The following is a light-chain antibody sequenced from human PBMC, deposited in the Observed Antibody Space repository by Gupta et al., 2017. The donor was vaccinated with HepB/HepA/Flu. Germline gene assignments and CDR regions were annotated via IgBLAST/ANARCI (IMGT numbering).Light chain of an antibody. J-gene: IGKJ1*01. CDR1: QTISNW. CDR3: QYYKGYSWT. CDR2: ETS. V-gene: IGKV1-5*03. Sequence: DIQMTQSPSTLSAFVGDRVTITCRASQTISNWLAWYQQKPGKAPKLLIYETSNLEDGVPSRFSGSGSGTESTLTISSLQPDDFATDYCQYYKGYSWTFGQGTKVEIK.